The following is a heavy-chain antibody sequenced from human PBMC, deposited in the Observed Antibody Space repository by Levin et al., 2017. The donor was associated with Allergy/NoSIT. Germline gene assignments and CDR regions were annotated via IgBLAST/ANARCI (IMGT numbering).Heavy chain of an antibody. V-gene: IGHV6-1*01. CDR2: TFYRSKWFN. CDR1: GDSVSGSRAA. D-gene: IGHD3-22*01. Sequence: SPTLSLTCDISGDSVSGSRAAWNWIRQSPSGGLQWLGRTFYRSKWFNDYEDSVRGRITITPDTSRNQFSLQLNAVSPEDTAIYYCARNSDISGYPYFDFWGRGTRVIVSS. J-gene: IGHJ4*02. CDR3: ARNSDISGYPYFDF.